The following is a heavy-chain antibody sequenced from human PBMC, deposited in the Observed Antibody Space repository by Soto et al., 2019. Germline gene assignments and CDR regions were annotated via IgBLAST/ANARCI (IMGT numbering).Heavy chain of an antibody. J-gene: IGHJ4*02. Sequence: GASVKVSCKVSGFTLTEVSIHWVRQAPGKGLEWMGGFDPEDAEEVYAEKFQGRFSVTEDTSTDTAYMELSGLRSDDTAVYYCATEGQWLLRGYFDFWGQGTLVTVSS. CDR1: GFTLTEVS. V-gene: IGHV1-24*01. CDR3: ATEGQWLLRGYFDF. D-gene: IGHD6-19*01. CDR2: FDPEDAEE.